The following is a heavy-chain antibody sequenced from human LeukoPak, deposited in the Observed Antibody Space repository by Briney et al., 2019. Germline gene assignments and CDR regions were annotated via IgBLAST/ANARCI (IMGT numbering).Heavy chain of an antibody. V-gene: IGHV3-21*04. J-gene: IGHJ3*02. CDR3: AKDSYSSSWYEGSAFDI. CDR1: GFTFSSYS. CDR2: ISSSSSYI. D-gene: IGHD6-13*01. Sequence: GGSLRLSCAASGFTFSSYSMNWVRQAPGRGLEWVSSISSSSSYIYYTDSVKGRFTISRDNAKNSLYLQMNSLRAEDMALYYCAKDSYSSSWYEGSAFDIWGQGTMVTVSS.